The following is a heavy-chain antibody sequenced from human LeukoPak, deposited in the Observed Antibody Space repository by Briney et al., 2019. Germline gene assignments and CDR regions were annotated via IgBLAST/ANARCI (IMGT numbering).Heavy chain of an antibody. Sequence: SGTLSLICTVSGGSISSYYWSWIRQPPGKGLEWVGYISYSGSTNYNPSLKSRVTISVDTSKNQFSLKLSSVTAADTAVYYCARDLDNDYYGSGSYGMDVWGKGTTVTVSS. D-gene: IGHD3-10*01. J-gene: IGHJ6*04. CDR2: ISYSGST. CDR3: ARDLDNDYYGSGSYGMDV. V-gene: IGHV4-59*12. CDR1: GGSISSYY.